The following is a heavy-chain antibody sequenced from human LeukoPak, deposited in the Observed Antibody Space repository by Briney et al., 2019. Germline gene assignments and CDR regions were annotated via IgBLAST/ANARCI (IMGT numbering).Heavy chain of an antibody. Sequence: PGGSLRLSCAASGNYWMHWVRQAPGKGLVWVSHINSDGSWTSYADSVKGRFTISKDNAKNTVYLQMNSLRAEDTAVYYCVSFYETYWGGGPLVTFSS. V-gene: IGHV3-74*01. D-gene: IGHD2/OR15-2a*01. CDR3: VSFYETY. CDR1: GNYW. CDR2: INSDGSWT. J-gene: IGHJ4*02.